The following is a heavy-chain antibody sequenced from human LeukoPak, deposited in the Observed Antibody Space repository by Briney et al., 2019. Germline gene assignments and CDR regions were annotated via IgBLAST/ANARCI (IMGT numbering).Heavy chain of an antibody. CDR2: IIPILGIA. Sequence: GSSVKDSCKASGGTFSSYAISWVRQAPGQGLEWMGRIIPILGIANYAQKFQGRVTITADKSTSTAYMELSSLRSEDTAVYYCARDIVVVVAATSWFDPWGQGTLVTVSS. J-gene: IGHJ5*02. D-gene: IGHD2-15*01. CDR3: ARDIVVVVAATSWFDP. V-gene: IGHV1-69*04. CDR1: GGTFSSYA.